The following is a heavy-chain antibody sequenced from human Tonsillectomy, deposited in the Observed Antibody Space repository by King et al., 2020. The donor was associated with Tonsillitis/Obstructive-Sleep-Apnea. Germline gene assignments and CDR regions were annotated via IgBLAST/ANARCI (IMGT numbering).Heavy chain of an antibody. CDR3: ARTRVLSNWVADY. J-gene: IGHJ4*02. CDR1: GFTFSNYA. CDR2: ISYDGSNK. D-gene: IGHD7-27*01. Sequence: VQLVESGGGVVQPGRSLRLSCAASGFTFSNYAMNWVRQAPGKGLEWVAIISYDGSNKYYADSVKGRFTISRDNSKNTLYLQMSSLRAEDTAVYYCARTRVLSNWVADYWGQGTLVTVSS. V-gene: IGHV3-30*04.